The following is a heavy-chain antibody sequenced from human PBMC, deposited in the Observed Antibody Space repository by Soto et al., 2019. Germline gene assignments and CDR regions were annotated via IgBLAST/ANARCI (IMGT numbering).Heavy chain of an antibody. J-gene: IGHJ4*02. CDR3: AKEGGLSGSYYISSSYYFDY. CDR2: ISYDGSNT. V-gene: IGHV3-30*18. CDR1: GFTFSSYG. Sequence: QVQLVESGGGVVQPGRSLRLSCAASGFTFSSYGMHWVRQAPGKGLEWVAIISYDGSNTYYADSVKGRFTISRDNSKNTLHLQMNSLRAEDTSVYYCAKEGGLSGSYYISSSYYFDYWGQGTLVTVSS. D-gene: IGHD1-26*01.